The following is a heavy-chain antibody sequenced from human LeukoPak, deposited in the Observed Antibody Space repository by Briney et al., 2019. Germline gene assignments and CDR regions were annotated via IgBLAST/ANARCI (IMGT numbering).Heavy chain of an antibody. CDR2: VSSDGGTT. J-gene: IGHJ4*02. CDR3: ARSLPYGTTWYGRSDF. Sequence: GGSLRHSCAASGFTFSSYGIHWVRQAPDKGLEWVTVVSSDGGTTYYTDSVKGRFTISRDNAMNSLYLQMNSLRAEDTAIYYCARSLPYGTTWYGRSDFWGQGTLVTVSS. V-gene: IGHV3-33*08. CDR1: GFTFSSYG. D-gene: IGHD6-13*01.